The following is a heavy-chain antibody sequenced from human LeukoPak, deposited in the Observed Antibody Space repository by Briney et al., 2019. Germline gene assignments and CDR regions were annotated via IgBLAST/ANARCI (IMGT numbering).Heavy chain of an antibody. CDR1: GGTFSSYA. D-gene: IGHD6-13*01. Sequence: SVKVSCXASGGTFSSYAISWVRQAPGQGLEWMGGIIPIFGTANYAQKFQDRVTITTDESTSTAYMELSSLRSEDTAVYYCARLYSSSWYVGDYWGQRTLVTVSS. CDR3: ARLYSSSWYVGDY. V-gene: IGHV1-69*05. J-gene: IGHJ4*02. CDR2: IIPIFGTA.